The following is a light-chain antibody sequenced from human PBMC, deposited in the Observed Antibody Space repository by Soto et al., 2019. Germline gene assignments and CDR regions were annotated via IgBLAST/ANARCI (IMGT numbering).Light chain of an antibody. Sequence: QSVLTQPASVSGSPGRSITISCTGTSSDVGGYNYVSWYQQHPGTAPKLMIYEVSNRPSGVSNRFSGSKSDNTASLTISGLQAEDEADYYCSSYTGSSTIFGTGTKVTVL. J-gene: IGLJ1*01. CDR1: SSDVGGYNY. CDR3: SSYTGSSTI. CDR2: EVS. V-gene: IGLV2-14*01.